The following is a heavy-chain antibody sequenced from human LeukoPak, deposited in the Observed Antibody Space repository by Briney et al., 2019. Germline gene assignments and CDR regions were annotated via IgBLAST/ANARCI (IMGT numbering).Heavy chain of an antibody. Sequence: PGGSLRLSCAASGFTFSSYWMHGVRQAPGKGLEWVSLISGDGVKTYYADSVRGRFTISRDNSKDSLYLQMNSLRTEDTAMYYCVKEIDTLGTNAFDIWGQGTMVTVSS. V-gene: IGHV3-43*02. D-gene: IGHD2-15*01. CDR3: VKEIDTLGTNAFDI. CDR1: GFTFSSYW. CDR2: ISGDGVKT. J-gene: IGHJ3*02.